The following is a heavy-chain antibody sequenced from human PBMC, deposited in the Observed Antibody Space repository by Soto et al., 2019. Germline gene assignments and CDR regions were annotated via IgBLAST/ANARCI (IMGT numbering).Heavy chain of an antibody. CDR3: ARVYGDYLGAFDI. D-gene: IGHD4-17*01. V-gene: IGHV1-8*01. CDR2: MNPNSGNT. Sequence: QVQLVQSGAEVKKPGTSVKVSCKASGYTFTSYDINWVRQASGQGLEWMGWMNPNSGNTGYAQKFQGRVTMTRNTSISTAYMELSSLRSEDTAVCYCARVYGDYLGAFDIWGQGTMVTVSS. CDR1: GYTFTSYD. J-gene: IGHJ3*02.